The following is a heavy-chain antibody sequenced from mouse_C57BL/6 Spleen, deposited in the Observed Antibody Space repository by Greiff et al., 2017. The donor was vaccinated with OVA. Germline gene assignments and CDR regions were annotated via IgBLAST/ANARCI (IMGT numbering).Heavy chain of an antibody. CDR2: IYPGDGDT. Sequence: QVQLQQSGAELVKPGASVKISCKASGYAFSSYWMNWVKQRPGKGLEWIGQIYPGDGDTNYNGKFKGKATLTADKSSSTAYMQLSSLTSEDSAVYFCARGIYYDYDKDDFDYWGQGTTLTVSS. J-gene: IGHJ2*01. CDR3: ARGIYYDYDKDDFDY. V-gene: IGHV1-80*01. CDR1: GYAFSSYW. D-gene: IGHD2-4*01.